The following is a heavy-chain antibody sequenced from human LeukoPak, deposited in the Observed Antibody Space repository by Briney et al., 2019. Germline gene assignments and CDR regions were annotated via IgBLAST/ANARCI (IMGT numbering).Heavy chain of an antibody. CDR1: GFTFSSYW. CDR2: IKQDGSEK. CDR3: ARARLVGSGSYWAFDY. Sequence: GGSLRLSCAASGFTFSSYWMSWVRQAPGKGLEWVANIKQDGSEKYYVDSVKGRFTISRDNAKNSLYLQMNSLRAKDTAVYYCARARLVGSGSYWAFDYWGQGTLVTVSS. D-gene: IGHD3-10*01. V-gene: IGHV3-7*03. J-gene: IGHJ4*02.